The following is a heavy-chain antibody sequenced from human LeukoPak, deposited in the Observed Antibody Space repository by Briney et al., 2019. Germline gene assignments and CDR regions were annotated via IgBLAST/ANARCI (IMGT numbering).Heavy chain of an antibody. D-gene: IGHD3-16*01. J-gene: IGHJ4*02. Sequence: SETLSLTCTVSGGSIDDFYWSWIRQPPGKGLEWFGYIYYTGSTSYNLSLQSRLTISIDTSKTHFSLRLTSVTAADTAVYFCARGGTQWGQGTLVTVPS. V-gene: IGHV4-59*01. CDR1: GGSIDDFY. CDR3: ARGGTQ. CDR2: IYYTGST.